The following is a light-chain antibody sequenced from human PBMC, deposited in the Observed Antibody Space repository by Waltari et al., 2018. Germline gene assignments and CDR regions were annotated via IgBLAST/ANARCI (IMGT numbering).Light chain of an antibody. J-gene: IGKJ4*01. CDR1: QVISSW. CDR3: QQANSFLALT. CDR2: AAS. Sequence: DIQMTQSPSSVSASVGDRVTITCRASQVISSWLAWYQQKPGQAPKLLIYAASSLQSVVPSRFSGSGSGTDFTLTISSLQPEDFATYYCQQANSFLALTFGGGTKVEIK. V-gene: IGKV1D-12*01.